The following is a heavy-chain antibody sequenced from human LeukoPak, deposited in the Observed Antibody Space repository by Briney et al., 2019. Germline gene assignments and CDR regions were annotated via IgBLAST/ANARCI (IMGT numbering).Heavy chain of an antibody. Sequence: PSETLSLTCTFSGYSISSGYYWGWIRQPPGKGLEWIGSMEWIGSMYDSGSTYYNPSFKSRVTISVDTSKNQFSLKLSSVTAADTAVYYCAKEGVLTTYYYYYYMDVWGKGTTVTVSS. CDR2: MYDSGST. V-gene: IGHV4-38-2*02. CDR1: GYSISSGYY. D-gene: IGHD1-1*01. J-gene: IGHJ6*03. CDR3: AKEGVLTTYYYYYYMDV.